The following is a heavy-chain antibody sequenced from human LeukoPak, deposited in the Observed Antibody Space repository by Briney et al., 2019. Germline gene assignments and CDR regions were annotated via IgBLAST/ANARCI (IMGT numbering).Heavy chain of an antibody. CDR2: IYYSGST. V-gene: IGHV4-4*07. D-gene: IGHD3-10*01. CDR1: GGSISSYY. Sequence: SETLSLTCTVSGGSISSYYWSWIRQPAGKGLEWIGRIYYSGSTNYNPSLKSRVTISVDTSKNQFSLKLSSVTAADTAVYYCARGGVNYKIAGPWGQGALVTVSS. J-gene: IGHJ5*02. CDR3: ARGGVNYKIAGP.